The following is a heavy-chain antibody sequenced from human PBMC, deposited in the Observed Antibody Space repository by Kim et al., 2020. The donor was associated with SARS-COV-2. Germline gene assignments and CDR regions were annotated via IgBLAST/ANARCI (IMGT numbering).Heavy chain of an antibody. J-gene: IGHJ3*02. Sequence: SVKGRFTISRDDSKSIAYLQMNSLKTEDTAVYYCTKIQQGIAVAGYAFDIWGQGTMVTVSS. V-gene: IGHV3-49*02. D-gene: IGHD6-19*01. CDR3: TKIQQGIAVAGYAFDI.